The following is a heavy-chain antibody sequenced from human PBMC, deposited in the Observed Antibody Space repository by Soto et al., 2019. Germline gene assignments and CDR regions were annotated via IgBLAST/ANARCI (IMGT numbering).Heavy chain of an antibody. D-gene: IGHD3-3*01. CDR3: ARGASHYDLWSGFYYYYYMDV. J-gene: IGHJ6*03. CDR2: INPSSGTT. V-gene: IGHV1-46*01. Sequence: ASVKVSCKASGYSFTTYYILWVRHAPGHGPEWLGIINPSSGTTRYAQNFQGRVTLTRNTSTSTAYMELSSLRSEDTAVYYCARGASHYDLWSGFYYYYYMDVSGKGTTVTVSS. CDR1: GYSFTTYY.